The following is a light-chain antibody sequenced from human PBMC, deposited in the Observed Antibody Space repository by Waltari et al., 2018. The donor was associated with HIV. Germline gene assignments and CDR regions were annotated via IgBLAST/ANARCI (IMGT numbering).Light chain of an antibody. Sequence: QSVLTQPPSASGTPGQRVTISCSGSSSNIGSNYVYWYQQLPGTAPKLLIYKNKQRPPGVPDRSSGSKSGTSASLAISGLRSEDEADYYCATWDDSLSVYVVFGAGTKLTVL. CDR1: SSNIGSNY. V-gene: IGLV1-47*01. CDR2: KNK. CDR3: ATWDDSLSVYVV. J-gene: IGLJ2*01.